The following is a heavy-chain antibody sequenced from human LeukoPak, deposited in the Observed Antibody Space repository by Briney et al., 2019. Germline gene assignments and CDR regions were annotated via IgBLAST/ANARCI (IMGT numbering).Heavy chain of an antibody. D-gene: IGHD3-22*01. CDR1: GGSFSCYH. V-gene: IGHV4-34*01. CDR2: INQSGST. CDR3: ARHRVVRTYYYDSSGYYFDY. J-gene: IGHJ4*02. Sequence: TSDTLSLTCAVYGGSFSCYHGSWIRHPPGKGLEEMGEINQSGSTNQNPSLKSRLTISVDMSKHQFSLKLSSVTAADTAVYYCARHRVVRTYYYDSSGYYFDYWGQGTLVTVSS.